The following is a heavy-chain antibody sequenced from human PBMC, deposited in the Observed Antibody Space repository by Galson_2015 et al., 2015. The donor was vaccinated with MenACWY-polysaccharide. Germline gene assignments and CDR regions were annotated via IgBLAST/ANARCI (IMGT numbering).Heavy chain of an antibody. CDR3: AKVMTYLYQYIDV. Sequence: SLRLSCAASGFSVSHFGMHWVRQAPGKGLEWVAVISYGGDSQYYGDSVRGRFTISTDTSNNTLYLQMTSLTTEDTAVYYCAKVMTYLYQYIDVWGQGTT. CDR2: ISYGGDSQ. D-gene: IGHD2-2*01. J-gene: IGHJ6*03. V-gene: IGHV3-30*18. CDR1: GFSVSHFG.